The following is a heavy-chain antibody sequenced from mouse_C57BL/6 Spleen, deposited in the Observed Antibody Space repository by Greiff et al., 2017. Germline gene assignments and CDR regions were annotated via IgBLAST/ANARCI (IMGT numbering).Heavy chain of an antibody. CDR1: GFTFSDYG. J-gene: IGHJ2*01. V-gene: IGHV5-17*01. D-gene: IGHD1-1*01. CDR3: ERDYYGSDYFDC. CDR2: ISSGSSTI. Sequence: EVKLMESGGGLVKPGGSLKLSCAASGFTFSDYGMHWVRQAPEKGLEWVAYISSGSSTIYYADTVKGRFTISRDNAKNTLFLQMTSLRSEYTAMYYCERDYYGSDYFDCWGQGTTLAFSS.